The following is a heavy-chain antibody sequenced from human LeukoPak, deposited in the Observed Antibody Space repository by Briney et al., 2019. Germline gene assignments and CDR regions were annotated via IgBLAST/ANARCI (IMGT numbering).Heavy chain of an antibody. CDR3: ARRGGYSGYEYDY. D-gene: IGHD5-12*01. Sequence: PSETLSLTCAVYGGSFSGYYWSWIRQPPGKGLEWIGEINHSGSTNYNPSLKSRVTISVDTSKNQFSLKLSSVTAADTAVYYCARRGGYSGYEYDYWGQGTPVTVSS. V-gene: IGHV4-34*01. CDR1: GGSFSGYY. J-gene: IGHJ4*02. CDR2: INHSGST.